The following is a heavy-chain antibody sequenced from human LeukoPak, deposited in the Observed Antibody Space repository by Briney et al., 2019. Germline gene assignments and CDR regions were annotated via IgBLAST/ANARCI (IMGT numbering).Heavy chain of an antibody. V-gene: IGHV4-59*01. D-gene: IGHD6-13*01. CDR1: GGSIRSYY. CDR3: ARVYYSSSYDYWYFDL. CDR2: IYYSGST. J-gene: IGHJ2*01. Sequence: ETLSLTCTVSGGSIRSYYWSWIRQTPGKGLEWIGYIYYSGSTNYNPSLKSRLTISVDTSKNQFSLKLSSVTAADTAVYYCARVYYSSSYDYWYFDLWGRGTLVTVSS.